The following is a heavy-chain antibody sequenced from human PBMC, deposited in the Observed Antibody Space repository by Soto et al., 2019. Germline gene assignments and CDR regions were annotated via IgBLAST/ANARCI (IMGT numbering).Heavy chain of an antibody. J-gene: IGHJ4*02. CDR3: AKHQISMNY. CDR2: ISGSGGST. D-gene: IGHD3-16*02. V-gene: IGHV3-23*01. Sequence: GGSLRLSCAASGFTFSSYGMHWVRQAPGKGLEWVAAISGSGGSTYYADSVKGRFTISRDNSKNTLYLQMNSLRAEDTAVYYCAKHQISMNYWGQGTLVTVSS. CDR1: GFTFSSYG.